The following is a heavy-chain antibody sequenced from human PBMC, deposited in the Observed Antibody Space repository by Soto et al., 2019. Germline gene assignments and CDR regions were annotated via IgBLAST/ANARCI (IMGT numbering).Heavy chain of an antibody. CDR3: ARDPTYCTNGVCYDPYYGMDV. D-gene: IGHD2-8*01. J-gene: IGHJ6*02. Sequence: QVQLQESGPGLVKPSQTLSLTCTVSGGSISSGGYYWSWIRQHPGKGLEWIGYIYYSGSTYYSPSLKSRVTISVDKSKNQFSLKLSSVTAADTAVYYCARDPTYCTNGVCYDPYYGMDVWGQGTTVTVSS. CDR2: IYYSGST. V-gene: IGHV4-31*03. CDR1: GGSISSGGYY.